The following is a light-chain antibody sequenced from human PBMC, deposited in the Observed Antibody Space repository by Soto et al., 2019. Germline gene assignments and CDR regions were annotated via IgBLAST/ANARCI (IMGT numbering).Light chain of an antibody. CDR3: XXXXSSPGT. J-gene: IGKJ4*01. CDR2: RAT. CDR1: HSVXSXX. V-gene: IGKV3-20*01. Sequence: EIVLTQSPGTLSLSPGERATFSCRASHSVXSXXLAWYQQKRGQAPRLLIYRATTRATGIPDRFSGSGFGTXFXLTXNXXXXXXXAXXXXXXXXSSPGTFGGGTKVEIK.